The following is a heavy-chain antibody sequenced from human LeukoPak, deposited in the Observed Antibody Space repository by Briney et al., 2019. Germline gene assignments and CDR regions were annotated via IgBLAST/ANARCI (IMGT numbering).Heavy chain of an antibody. CDR2: INAGNGNT. CDR1: GYTFTSYA. J-gene: IGHJ4*02. Sequence: ASVKVSCKASGYTFTSYAMHWVRQAPGQRLEWMGWINAGNGNTKYSQKFQGRVTITRDTSASTAYMELNSLRSEDTAVYYCARVIAVAGRPVGHFDYWGQGTLVTVSS. CDR3: ARVIAVAGRPVGHFDY. V-gene: IGHV1-3*01. D-gene: IGHD6-19*01.